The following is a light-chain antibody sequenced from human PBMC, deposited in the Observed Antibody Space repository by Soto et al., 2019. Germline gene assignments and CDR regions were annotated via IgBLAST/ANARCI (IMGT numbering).Light chain of an antibody. V-gene: IGKV3-15*01. CDR3: QQYSKWPLT. CDR1: QSVSSD. CDR2: GAS. J-gene: IGKJ4*01. Sequence: EIVMTQSPATLSVSPGERATLSCRASQSVSSDLAWYQQTPGQAPRLLMYGASSRATGIPARFSGSGSGTEFTLTISSLQSEDFAVYYCQQYSKWPLTFGGGTKVEI.